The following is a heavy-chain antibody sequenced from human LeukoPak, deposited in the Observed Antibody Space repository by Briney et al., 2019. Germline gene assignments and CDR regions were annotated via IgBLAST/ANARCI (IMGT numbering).Heavy chain of an antibody. CDR2: MYYNGNT. J-gene: IGHJ3*02. V-gene: IGHV4-31*03. CDR3: ARRGNYGGKGAYAFDI. Sequence: PSETLSLTCTVSGFSITTDGYYWSWIRQHPGKGLEWIGYMYYNGNTYYNPSPKSRITISADRSKNQFSLKLSSVTAADTAVYYCARRGNYGGKGAYAFDIWGQGTMVTVSS. D-gene: IGHD4-23*01. CDR1: GFSITTDGYY.